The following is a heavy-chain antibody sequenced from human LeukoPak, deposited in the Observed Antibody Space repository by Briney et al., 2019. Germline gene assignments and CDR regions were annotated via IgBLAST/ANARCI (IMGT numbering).Heavy chain of an antibody. D-gene: IGHD3-22*01. CDR3: ARGVDYYENSGTIDC. CDR1: GFTVSSNY. Sequence: GGSLRLSCAASGFTVSSNYMSWVRQPPGKGLEWVAIIWYDGSNKTYEDSVKGRFTISGDNSKNTLYLQMNSLRAEDTAVYYCARGVDYYENSGTIDCWGQGTLVTVSS. J-gene: IGHJ4*02. V-gene: IGHV3-33*08. CDR2: IWYDGSNK.